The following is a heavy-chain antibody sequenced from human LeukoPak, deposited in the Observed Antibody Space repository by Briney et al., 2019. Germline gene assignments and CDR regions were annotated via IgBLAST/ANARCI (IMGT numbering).Heavy chain of an antibody. D-gene: IGHD2-21*01. J-gene: IGHJ6*02. Sequence: ASVKVSCKASGYTFTSYDINWVRQATGQGLEWMGWMNPNSGNTGYAQKFQGRVTMTRNTSISTAYMELSSLRSEDTAVHYCARSLPRILVVIAAGYYYGLDVWGQGTTVTVSS. CDR2: MNPNSGNT. CDR1: GYTFTSYD. V-gene: IGHV1-8*01. CDR3: ARSLPRILVVIAAGYYYGLDV.